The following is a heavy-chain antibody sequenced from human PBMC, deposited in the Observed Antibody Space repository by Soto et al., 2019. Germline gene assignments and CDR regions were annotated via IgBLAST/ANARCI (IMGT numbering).Heavy chain of an antibody. CDR2: ISAYNGNK. D-gene: IGHD3-10*01. Sequence: QVQLVQSGAEVKKPGASVKVSCKASGYTFTSYGISWVRQAPGQGLEGMGWISAYNGNKNYAQKLQGRVTMTTDTSTSTAYMELRSLRSDDTAVYYCARWGSWFGELLPRPLRWGLYYYYGMDVWGQGTTVTVSS. CDR3: ARWGSWFGELLPRPLRWGLYYYYGMDV. V-gene: IGHV1-18*01. CDR1: GYTFTSYG. J-gene: IGHJ6*02.